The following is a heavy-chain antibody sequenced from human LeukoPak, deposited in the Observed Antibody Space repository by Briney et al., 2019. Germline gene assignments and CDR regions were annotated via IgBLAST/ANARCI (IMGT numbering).Heavy chain of an antibody. CDR2: ISAYNGNT. D-gene: IGHD3-9*01. V-gene: IGHV1-18*01. J-gene: IGHJ4*02. CDR1: GYTFTSYG. CDR3: ARDKPPIYYDILTGYHGIFDY. Sequence: ASVKVSCKASGYTFTSYGISWVRQAPGQGLEWMGWISAYNGNTNYAQKLQGRVTMTTDTSTSTAYMELRSLRSDDTAVYYCARDKPPIYYDILTGYHGIFDYWGQGTLVTVSS.